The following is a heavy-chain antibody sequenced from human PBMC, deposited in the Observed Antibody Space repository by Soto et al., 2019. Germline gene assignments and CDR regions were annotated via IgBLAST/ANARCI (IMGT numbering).Heavy chain of an antibody. D-gene: IGHD6-19*01. CDR2: MNTNNGNT. Sequence: ASVKVSCKASGYTFTSYDINWVRQAPGQGLEWMGWMNTNNGNTGYAPKFQGRVTMARDTSISTAYMELSSLRSEDTAVYYCARGTVGGGRTCGWRAHDEWGPGNLVTVSS. CDR1: GYTFTSYD. CDR3: ARGTVGGGRTCGWRAHDE. J-gene: IGHJ4*02. V-gene: IGHV1-8*01.